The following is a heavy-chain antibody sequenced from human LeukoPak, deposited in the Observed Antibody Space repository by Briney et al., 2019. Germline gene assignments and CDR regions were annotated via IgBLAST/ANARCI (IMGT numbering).Heavy chain of an antibody. V-gene: IGHV3-66*01. J-gene: IGHJ4*02. CDR3: AGSLAYCGGDCRLGDY. CDR1: GFTFSSYW. Sequence: GGSLRLSCAASGFTFSSYWMSWVRQAPAKGLEWVSVIYSVGSTYYADSVRGRFTISRDNSKDTLYLQMNSLRVEDTAMYYCAGSLAYCGGDCRLGDYWGQGTLVTVSS. CDR2: IYSVGST. D-gene: IGHD2-21*02.